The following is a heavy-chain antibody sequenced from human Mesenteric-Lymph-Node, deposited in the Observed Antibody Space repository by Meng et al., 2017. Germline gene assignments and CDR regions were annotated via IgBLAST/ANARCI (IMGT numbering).Heavy chain of an antibody. V-gene: IGHV4-34*01. Sequence: QVQLQQGGAGLLKPSETLSLTCAVYGGSFSGHYWSWIRQPPGKGLEWIGEINHSGSTNYNPSLKSRVTISVDTSKNQFSLKVNSVTAADTAIYYCVISSHNWGQGTLVTVSS. J-gene: IGHJ4*02. CDR3: VISSHN. CDR2: INHSGST. D-gene: IGHD3-3*02. CDR1: GGSFSGHY.